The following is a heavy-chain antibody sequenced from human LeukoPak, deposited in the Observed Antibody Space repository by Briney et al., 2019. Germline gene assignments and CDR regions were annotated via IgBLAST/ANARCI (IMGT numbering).Heavy chain of an antibody. CDR2: TYYRSKWKT. J-gene: IGHJ4*02. CDR1: GGSVPSKSTA. Sequence: SQILSLTCAISGGSVPSKSTAWNWIRQSPSRGLEWLGITYYRSKWKTNYALSVQSRITIYADTSRNQFSLQLKSVTPDDTAVYYCATWRFDSWGQGTQVTVSP. V-gene: IGHV6-1*01. CDR3: ATWRFDS.